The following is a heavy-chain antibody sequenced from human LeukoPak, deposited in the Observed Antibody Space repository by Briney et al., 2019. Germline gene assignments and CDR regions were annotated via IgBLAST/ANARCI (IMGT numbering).Heavy chain of an antibody. Sequence: GKSLRLSCVASGFTLSHYGMHWVRQSPGKGMEWLAFIRYDGSTKYYADSVKGRFTISRDNSKNTLYLEMNSLRAEDTAVYHCAKDQVYGSGSYRYFDYWGKGTLVTVSS. CDR2: IRYDGSTK. D-gene: IGHD3-10*01. CDR1: GFTLSHYG. V-gene: IGHV3-30*02. CDR3: AKDQVYGSGSYRYFDY. J-gene: IGHJ4*02.